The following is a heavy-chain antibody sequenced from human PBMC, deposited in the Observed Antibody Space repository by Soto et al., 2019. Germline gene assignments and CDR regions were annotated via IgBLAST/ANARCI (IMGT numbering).Heavy chain of an antibody. CDR3: ARDHPANWFDP. J-gene: IGHJ5*02. Sequence: PGGSLRLSCAASGFTFSSYGMHWVRQAPGKGLEWLSYIRCSSSNIHYADSVKGRFTVSRDNAKNSLYLQMNSLRAEDTAVYYCARDHPANWFDPWGQGTLVTVSS. CDR1: GFTFSSYG. V-gene: IGHV3-48*01. CDR2: IRCSSSNI.